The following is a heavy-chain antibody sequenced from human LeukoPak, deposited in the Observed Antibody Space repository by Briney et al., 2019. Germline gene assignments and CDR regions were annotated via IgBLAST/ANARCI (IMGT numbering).Heavy chain of an antibody. D-gene: IGHD1-26*01. J-gene: IGHJ4*02. V-gene: IGHV4-38-2*02. CDR2: INHSGST. Sequence: PSETLSLTCTVSGYSISSGYYWGWIRPPPGKRLEWIGSINHSGSTYYNPSLRSRVTISVDTSENQFSLKLSAVTAADTAVYSCARGGPSGSHTAYWGQGTLVTVSS. CDR3: ARGGPSGSHTAY. CDR1: GYSISSGYY.